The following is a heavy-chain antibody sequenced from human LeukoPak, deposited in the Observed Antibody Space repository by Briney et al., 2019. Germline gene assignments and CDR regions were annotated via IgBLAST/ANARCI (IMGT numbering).Heavy chain of an antibody. CDR2: IWYDGSNK. CDR3: ARQKTRMPLLWLGELLYDAFDI. Sequence: GGSLRLSCAASGFTFSSYGMHWVRQAPGKGLEWVAVIWYDGSNKYYADSVKGRFTISRDNSKNTLYLQMNSLRAEDTAVYYCARQKTRMPLLWLGELLYDAFDIWGQGTMVTVSS. J-gene: IGHJ3*02. CDR1: GFTFSSYG. V-gene: IGHV3-33*01. D-gene: IGHD3-10*01.